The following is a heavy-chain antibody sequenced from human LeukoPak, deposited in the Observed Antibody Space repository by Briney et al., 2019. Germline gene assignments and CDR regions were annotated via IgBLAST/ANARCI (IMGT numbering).Heavy chain of an antibody. J-gene: IGHJ4*02. CDR3: ARAGPLLNGLDY. CDR1: GFTVSSNY. Sequence: GGSLRLSCAASGFTVSSNYMSWVRQAPGKGLEWVSVIYSGGSTYYADSVKGRFTISRDNSKNTLYLQMNSLRAEDPAVYYCARAGPLLNGLDYWGQGTLVTVSS. CDR2: IYSGGST. D-gene: IGHD2-8*01. V-gene: IGHV3-53*01.